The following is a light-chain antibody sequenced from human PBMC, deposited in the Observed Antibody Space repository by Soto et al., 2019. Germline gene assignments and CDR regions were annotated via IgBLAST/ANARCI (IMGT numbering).Light chain of an antibody. J-gene: IGLJ3*02. V-gene: IGLV1-47*01. CDR2: MNT. CDR3: ATWDDNLSAWV. CDR1: SSNIGSNY. Sequence: QSELTQPPSASGTPGQRVTISCSGSSSNIGSNYVYWYDQLPGTAPKLLIFMNTQRPSGVPDRFSGSRSGTSASLAISGLRPEDEADYYCATWDDNLSAWVFGGGTKLTVL.